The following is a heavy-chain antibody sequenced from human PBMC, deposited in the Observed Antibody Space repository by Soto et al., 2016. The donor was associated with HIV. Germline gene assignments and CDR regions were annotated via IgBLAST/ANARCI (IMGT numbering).Heavy chain of an antibody. J-gene: IGHJ4*02. CDR2: ISGSGLST. CDR3: AKDSNPHYYDSSGFDY. Sequence: EVQLLESGGDLVQPGGSLRLSCAPSGFTFSNFAMSWVRQAPGKGLEWVSTISGSGLSTYYADSVKGRLTISRDNSKNMFYLQMNSLRAEDTAVYYCAKDSNPHYYDSSGFDYWGQGTLVTVSS. CDR1: GFTFSNFA. V-gene: IGHV3-23*01. D-gene: IGHD3-22*01.